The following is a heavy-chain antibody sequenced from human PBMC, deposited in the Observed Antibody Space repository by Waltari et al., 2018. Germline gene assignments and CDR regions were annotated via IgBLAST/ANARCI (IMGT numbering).Heavy chain of an antibody. V-gene: IGHV1-18*01. CDR3: ARDEYYGSGSYYLLYYYGMDV. J-gene: IGHJ6*02. Sequence: QVQLVQSGAEVKKPGASVKVSCKASGYTFTSYGISWVRQAPGQGLEWMGWISVDNGKTNYEQKRQGRVTITTDKSTSTADMELRSLRSDDTAVYYCARDEYYGSGSYYLLYYYGMDVWGQGTTVTVSS. D-gene: IGHD3-10*01. CDR1: GYTFTSYG. CDR2: ISVDNGKT.